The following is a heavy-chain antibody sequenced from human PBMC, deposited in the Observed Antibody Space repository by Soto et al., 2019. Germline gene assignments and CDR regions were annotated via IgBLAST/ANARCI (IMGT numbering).Heavy chain of an antibody. CDR1: GGSISSGGYY. V-gene: IGHV4-31*01. CDR3: AREGSGPDPDAFDI. Sequence: QVQLQESGPGLVKPSQTLSLTCTVSGGSISSGGYYWSWIRQHPGKGLEWIGYIYYSGSPYYHPSRKSLVTISVHTSKNQFSLKLSSVTAADTAVYYCAREGSGPDPDAFDIWGQGTMVTVSS. D-gene: IGHD6-19*01. J-gene: IGHJ3*02. CDR2: IYYSGSP.